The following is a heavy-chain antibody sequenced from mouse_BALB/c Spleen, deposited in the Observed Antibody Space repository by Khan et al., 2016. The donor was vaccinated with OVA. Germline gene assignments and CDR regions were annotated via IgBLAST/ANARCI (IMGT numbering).Heavy chain of an antibody. CDR2: INPSNGYT. V-gene: IGHV1-4*01. D-gene: IGHD2-12*01. J-gene: IGHJ3*01. CDR1: GYTFTSYT. CDR3: VRARSYYRTDGCVAY. Sequence: QVQLKESGAELARPGASVKMSCKASGYTFTSYTIHWIKLRPGQGLEWIGYINPSNGYTNYNQKFKDKATLTADKSSNTAYMQLSSLTSDDSAVCNGVRARSYYRTDGCVAYWGQGTLVTVSA.